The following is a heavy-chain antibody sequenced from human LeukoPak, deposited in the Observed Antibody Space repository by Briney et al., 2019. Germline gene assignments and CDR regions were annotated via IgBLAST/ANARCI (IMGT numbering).Heavy chain of an antibody. D-gene: IGHD3-22*01. J-gene: IGHJ4*02. CDR3: ARVPGDSSGYYDY. Sequence: ASVQVSCKASGYTFTSYAMHWVRQAPGQRLEWRGWINAGNGNTKYSQKSQGRVTITRDTSASTAYMELSSLRSEDTAVYYCARVPGDSSGYYDYWGQGTLVTVSS. V-gene: IGHV1-3*01. CDR2: INAGNGNT. CDR1: GYTFTSYA.